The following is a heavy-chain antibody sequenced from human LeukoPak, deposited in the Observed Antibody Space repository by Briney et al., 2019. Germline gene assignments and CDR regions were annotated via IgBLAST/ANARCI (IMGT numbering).Heavy chain of an antibody. Sequence: GGPLRLSCAASGFTFSSYAMSWVRQAPGKGLEWVSAVSGSGGSTYCADSVKGRFTISRDNSKNTLYLQMNSLRAEDTAVYYCAKDRGSPTAFDIWGQGTMVTVSS. V-gene: IGHV3-23*01. CDR1: GFTFSSYA. CDR2: VSGSGGST. J-gene: IGHJ3*02. CDR3: AKDRGSPTAFDI. D-gene: IGHD1-26*01.